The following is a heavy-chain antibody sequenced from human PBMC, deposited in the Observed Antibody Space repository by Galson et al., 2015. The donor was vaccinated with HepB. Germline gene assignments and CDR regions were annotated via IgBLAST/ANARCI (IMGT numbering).Heavy chain of an antibody. D-gene: IGHD6-19*01. CDR2: INHSGST. V-gene: IGHV4-34*01. CDR3: ARASSGWYPARGYFDY. CDR1: GGSFSGYY. J-gene: IGHJ4*02. Sequence: SETLSLTCAVYGGSFSGYYWSWIRQPPGKGLEWIGEINHSGSTNYNPSLKSRVTISVDTSKNQFSLKLSSVTAADTAVYYCARASSGWYPARGYFDYWGQGTLVTVSS.